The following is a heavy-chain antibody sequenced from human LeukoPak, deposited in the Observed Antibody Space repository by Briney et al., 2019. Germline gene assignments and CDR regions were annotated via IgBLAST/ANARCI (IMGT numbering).Heavy chain of an antibody. V-gene: IGHV4-34*01. CDR1: GGSFSGYY. J-gene: IGHJ4*02. D-gene: IGHD2-15*01. CDR3: ARGYCSGGSCYSGV. CDR2: INHSGST. Sequence: SETLSLTCAVYGGSFSGYYWSWIRQPPGKGLEWIGEINHSGSTNYNPSLKSRVTISVDTSKNQFSLKLSSVTAADTAVYYCARGYCSGGSCYSGVWGQGTLVTVSS.